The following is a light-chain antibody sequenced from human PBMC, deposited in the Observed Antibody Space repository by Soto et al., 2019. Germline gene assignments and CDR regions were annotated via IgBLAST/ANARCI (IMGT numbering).Light chain of an antibody. V-gene: IGKV3-20*01. Sequence: EIVLTQSPRTLSLSPGERATLSCRASQSVGSSYLAWYQQKPGQAPRLLIYGASSRATGIPVRFSSSGSGTDFTLTISRLEPEDFAAYYCQQYGSSPPYTFGQGTKLEIK. CDR2: GAS. J-gene: IGKJ2*01. CDR1: QSVGSSY. CDR3: QQYGSSPPYT.